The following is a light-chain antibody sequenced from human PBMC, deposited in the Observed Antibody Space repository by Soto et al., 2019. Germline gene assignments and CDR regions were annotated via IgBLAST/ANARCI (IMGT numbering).Light chain of an antibody. Sequence: DIVMTQSPDSLAVSLGERATINCKSSQSVLYSSNNKNYLAWYQQKPGQPPKLLIYWASTRESGVPDRFGGSWSGTDFTLTISSLQAEDVAVYYCQQYYSTPWTFGQGTKVEIK. V-gene: IGKV4-1*01. J-gene: IGKJ1*01. CDR2: WAS. CDR3: QQYYSTPWT. CDR1: QSVLYSSNNKNY.